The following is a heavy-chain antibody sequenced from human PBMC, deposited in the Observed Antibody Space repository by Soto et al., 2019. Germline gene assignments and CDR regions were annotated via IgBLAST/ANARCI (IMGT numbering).Heavy chain of an antibody. J-gene: IGHJ4*02. CDR2: ISAYNGNT. V-gene: IGHV1-18*04. D-gene: IGHD4-4*01. CDR1: GYTFTGYY. Sequence: VKVSCKASGYTFTGYYMHWVRQAPGQGLEWVGWISAYNGNTNYAQKLQGRVTLTTDTSTSTVYMELSRLRSDDTAVYYCARGPYSYFDYWGQGTLVTVSS. CDR3: ARGPYSYFDY.